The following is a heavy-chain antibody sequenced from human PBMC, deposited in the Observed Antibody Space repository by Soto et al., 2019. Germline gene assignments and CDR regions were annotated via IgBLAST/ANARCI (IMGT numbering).Heavy chain of an antibody. CDR2: IIPIFGTA. CDR3: ARITMVGGVPARHGMDV. CDR1: GGTFSSYA. V-gene: IGHV1-69*13. J-gene: IGHJ6*04. D-gene: IGHD3-10*01. Sequence: SVKVSCKASGGTFSSYAISWVRQAPGQGLEWMGGIIPIFGTANYAQKFLGRVTITADESTSTAYMELSSLRSEDTDVYYCARITMVGGVPARHGMDVWGKG.